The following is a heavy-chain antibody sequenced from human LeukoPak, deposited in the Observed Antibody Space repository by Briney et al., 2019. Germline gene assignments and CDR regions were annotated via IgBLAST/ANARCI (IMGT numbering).Heavy chain of an antibody. CDR2: IDYSGST. J-gene: IGHJ4*02. Sequence: PSETLSLTCTLSGGSISSHYWSWIRQAPGKGLAWIGYIDYSGSTNYNPSLKSRITISVDTSKNLFSLKLSSVTAADTAVYYCARLTDSTTGEFDYWGQGTPVTVSS. V-gene: IGHV4-59*08. CDR1: GGSISSHY. CDR3: ARLTDSTTGEFDY. D-gene: IGHD5/OR15-5a*01.